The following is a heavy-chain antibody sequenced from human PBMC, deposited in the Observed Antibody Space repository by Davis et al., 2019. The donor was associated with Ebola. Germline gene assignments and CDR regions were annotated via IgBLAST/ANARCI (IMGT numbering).Heavy chain of an antibody. J-gene: IGHJ5*02. CDR1: GFSFKDSY. CDR3: ARRAYPYCSGGNGGSCPNWFDP. Sequence: GESLKISCAASGFSFKDSYMVWIRQAPGKGLEWISYISSSGNTIYYADSVRGRFTISRDNAKESLYLQMYSLKVEDTAMYYCARRAYPYCSGGNGGSCPNWFDPWGQGTLVTVSS. CDR2: ISSSGNTI. V-gene: IGHV3-11*01. D-gene: IGHD2-15*01.